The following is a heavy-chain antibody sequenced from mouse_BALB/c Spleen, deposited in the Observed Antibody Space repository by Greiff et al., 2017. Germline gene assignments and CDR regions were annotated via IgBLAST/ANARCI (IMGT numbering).Heavy chain of an antibody. CDR2: INPSNGGT. J-gene: IGHJ4*01. CDR1: GYTFTSYY. V-gene: IGHV1S81*02. Sequence: QVQLKQPGAELVKPGASVKLSCKASGYTFTSYYMYWVKQRPGQGLEWIGGINPSNGGTNFNEKFKSKATLTVDKSSSTAYMQLSSLTSEDSAVYYCTRLGLTYAMDYWGQGTSVTVSS. CDR3: TRLGLTYAMDY. D-gene: IGHD4-1*01.